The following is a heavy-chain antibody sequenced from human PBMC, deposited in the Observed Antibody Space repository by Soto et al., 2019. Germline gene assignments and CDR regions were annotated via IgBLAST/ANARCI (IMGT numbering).Heavy chain of an antibody. D-gene: IGHD3-22*01. V-gene: IGHV1-2*04. CDR2: INPDNGDT. J-gene: IGHJ4*02. CDR3: ARVSYYDSSDYADFDY. CDR1: GYTFTAYY. Sequence: ASVKVSCKASGYTFTAYYIHWVRQAPGQGLEWMGWINPDNGDTNYAQNFQDWVTMTRDTSISTAYMRLSRLRSDDTAVYYCARVSYYDSSDYADFDYWGQGTLVTVSS.